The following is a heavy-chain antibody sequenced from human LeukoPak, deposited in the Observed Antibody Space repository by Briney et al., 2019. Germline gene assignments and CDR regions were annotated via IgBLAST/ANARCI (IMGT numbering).Heavy chain of an antibody. CDR3: AKDPMYSSSWYPIS. J-gene: IGHJ5*02. Sequence: GGSLRLSCAASGFTVSSNYMSWVRQAPGKGLEWVSAISGSGGSTYYADSVKGRFTISRDNSKNTLYLQMNSLRAEDTAVYYCAKDPMYSSSWYPISWGQGTLVTVSS. CDR1: GFTVSSNY. V-gene: IGHV3-23*01. CDR2: ISGSGGST. D-gene: IGHD6-13*01.